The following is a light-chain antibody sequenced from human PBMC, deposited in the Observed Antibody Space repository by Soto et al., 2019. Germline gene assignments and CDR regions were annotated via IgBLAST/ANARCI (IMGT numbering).Light chain of an antibody. V-gene: IGLV2-23*02. Sequence: QSVLTQPPSVSGSPRQSITISCTGTSSDVGSYNLVSWYQQHPGKAPKLMIYEVSKRPSGVSNRFSGSKSGNTASLTISGLQAEDEADYYCCSYAGSSTFYVFGTGTKVTVL. J-gene: IGLJ1*01. CDR1: SSDVGSYNL. CDR3: CSYAGSSTFYV. CDR2: EVS.